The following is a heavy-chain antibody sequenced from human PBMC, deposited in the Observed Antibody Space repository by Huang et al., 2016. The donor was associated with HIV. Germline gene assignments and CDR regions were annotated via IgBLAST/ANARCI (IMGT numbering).Heavy chain of an antibody. Sequence: QVQLVQSGAEVKKPGASVKVSCKASGYTFTSYGISWVRQAPGQGLELMGWLSAYNGNTNYAQKLQGRVTMTTDTSTSTAYMERRSLRSDDTAVYYCARARGYYYYGMDVWGQGTTVTVSS. CDR1: GYTFTSYG. J-gene: IGHJ6*02. CDR3: ARARGYYYYGMDV. V-gene: IGHV1-18*04. CDR2: LSAYNGNT.